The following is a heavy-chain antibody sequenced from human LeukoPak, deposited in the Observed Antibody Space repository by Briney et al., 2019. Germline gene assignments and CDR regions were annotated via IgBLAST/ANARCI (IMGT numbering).Heavy chain of an antibody. V-gene: IGHV1-18*04. CDR1: GYTFTSYG. J-gene: IGHJ3*02. D-gene: IGHD6-13*01. CDR2: ISAYNGNT. CDR3: ARENQQLVRDAFDI. Sequence: GASVKVSCKASGYTFTSYGISWVRQAPGQGLEWMGGISAYNGNTNYAQKLQGRVTMTTDTTTSTAYMELRSLRSDDTAVYYCARENQQLVRDAFDIWGQGTMVTVSS.